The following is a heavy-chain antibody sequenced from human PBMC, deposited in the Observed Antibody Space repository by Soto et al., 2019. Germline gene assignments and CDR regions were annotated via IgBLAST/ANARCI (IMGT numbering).Heavy chain of an antibody. CDR2: IVVGSGNT. D-gene: IGHD3-10*01. Sequence: SVKVSCNASGFTFTSSAMQWVRQARGQRLEWIGWIVVGSGNTNYAQKFQERVTITRDMSTSTAYMELSSLRSEDTAVYYCAADVSIRLLWFGESQDAFDIWGQGTMVTVS. V-gene: IGHV1-58*02. CDR3: AADVSIRLLWFGESQDAFDI. J-gene: IGHJ3*02. CDR1: GFTFTSSA.